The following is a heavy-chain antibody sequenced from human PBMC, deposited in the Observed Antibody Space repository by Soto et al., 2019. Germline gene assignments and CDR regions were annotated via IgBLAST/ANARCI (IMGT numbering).Heavy chain of an antibody. CDR2: IYYSGST. D-gene: IGHD1-7*01. J-gene: IGHJ4*02. Sequence: QVQLQESGPGLVKPSETLSLTCTVSGGSISSYYWSWIRQPPGKGLEWIGYIYYSGSTNYNPSLNYNPSLQSRVTISVDPSKNRFSLNLSSVTAADTAVYYCARDTGTHFDYWGRGTLVTVSS. V-gene: IGHV4-59*01. CDR1: GGSISSYY. CDR3: ARDTGTHFDY.